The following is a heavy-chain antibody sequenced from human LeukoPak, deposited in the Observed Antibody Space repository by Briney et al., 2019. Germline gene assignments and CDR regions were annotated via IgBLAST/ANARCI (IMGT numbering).Heavy chain of an antibody. D-gene: IGHD2-2*01. Sequence: SVKVSCKASGGTFSSYAISWVRQAPGQGLEWMGGIIPIFGTANYAQKFQGRVTITADESTSTAYMELSSLRSEDTAVYCCARGEQQLLSNMFDYWGQGTLVTVSS. V-gene: IGHV1-69*01. CDR2: IIPIFGTA. CDR1: GGTFSSYA. CDR3: ARGEQQLLSNMFDY. J-gene: IGHJ4*02.